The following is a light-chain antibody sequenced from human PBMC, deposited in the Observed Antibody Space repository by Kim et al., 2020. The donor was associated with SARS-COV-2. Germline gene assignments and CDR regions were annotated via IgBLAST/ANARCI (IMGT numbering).Light chain of an antibody. CDR1: QNVGSY. V-gene: IGKV3-11*01. Sequence: EIVLTQSPATLSLSPGERATLSCRASQNVGSYLAWYHQKPGQAPRLVIYEASKRATGIPARFSGSGSGTDFTLSISRLEPEDFAIYHCLQRSDWFAFGGGNKVDLK. J-gene: IGKJ4*01. CDR2: EAS. CDR3: LQRSDWFA.